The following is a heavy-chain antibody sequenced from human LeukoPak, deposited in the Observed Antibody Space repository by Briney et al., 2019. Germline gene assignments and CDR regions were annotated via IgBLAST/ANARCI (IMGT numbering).Heavy chain of an antibody. Sequence: GGSLRLSCAASGFTFSSYSMNWVRQAPGKGLEWPSSIGPSSIYIYYADSLKGRFSVSRDNAKKSLYLQLNSLRVEDTAVYYCARGHSGSYQRTDAFDIWGQGSMVTVSS. J-gene: IGHJ3*02. D-gene: IGHD1-26*01. CDR2: IGPSSIYI. V-gene: IGHV3-21*01. CDR3: ARGHSGSYQRTDAFDI. CDR1: GFTFSSYS.